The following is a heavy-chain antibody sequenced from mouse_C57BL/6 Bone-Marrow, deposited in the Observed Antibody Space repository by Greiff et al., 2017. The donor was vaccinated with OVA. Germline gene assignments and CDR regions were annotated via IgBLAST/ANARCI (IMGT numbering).Heavy chain of an antibody. CDR2: IRNKANNHAT. J-gene: IGHJ3*01. CDR1: GFTFSDAW. V-gene: IGHV6-6*01. Sequence: EVKVEESGGGLVQPGGSMKLSCAASGFTFSDAWMDWVRQSPEKGLEWVAEIRNKANNHATYYAESVKGRFTISRDDSKSSVYLQMNSLRAEDTGIYYCTLITGTRAWFAYWGQGTLVTVSA. D-gene: IGHD4-1*01. CDR3: TLITGTRAWFAY.